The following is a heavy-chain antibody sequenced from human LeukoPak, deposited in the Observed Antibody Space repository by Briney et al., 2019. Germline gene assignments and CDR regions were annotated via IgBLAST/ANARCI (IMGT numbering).Heavy chain of an antibody. CDR1: GLSIRNHY. Sequence: PGGSLRLSCVASGLSIRNHYMNWVRQAPGKGLEWVSIIHNGGNTYYADSVKGRFTISRHNSKNTLYLQMNSLRAEDTAVYYCARDQAYSSSWYPYYYGMDVWGQGTTVTVSS. CDR2: IHNGGNT. V-gene: IGHV3-53*04. CDR3: ARDQAYSSSWYPYYYGMDV. J-gene: IGHJ6*02. D-gene: IGHD6-13*01.